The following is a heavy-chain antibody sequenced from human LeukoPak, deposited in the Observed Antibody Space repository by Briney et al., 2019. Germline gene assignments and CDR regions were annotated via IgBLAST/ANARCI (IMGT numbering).Heavy chain of an antibody. Sequence: PSETLSLTCTVSGYSISSGYYWGWIRQPPGKGLEWIGSIYHSGSTYYNPSLKSRVTISVDTSKNQFSLKLSSVTAADTAVYYCARVTGISGYYPEYFHHWGQGTLVTVSS. J-gene: IGHJ1*01. D-gene: IGHD3-22*01. CDR2: IYHSGST. CDR3: ARVTGISGYYPEYFHH. CDR1: GYSISSGYY. V-gene: IGHV4-38-2*02.